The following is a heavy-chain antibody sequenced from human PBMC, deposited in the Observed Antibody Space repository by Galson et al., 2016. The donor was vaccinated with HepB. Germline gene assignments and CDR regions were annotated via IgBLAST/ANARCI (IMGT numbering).Heavy chain of an antibody. V-gene: IGHV3-7*01. CDR2: IKQDGSEK. CDR3: ARDRSNIVTTTCVY. CDR1: GFTFSSYC. Sequence: SLRLSCAASGFTFSSYCMTWVRQAPGKGLEWVANIKQDGSEKYYVDSVRGRFTISRDNAKNSLFLQMNSLRAEDTAVYYCARDRSNIVTTTCVYWGQGTLVTVSS. J-gene: IGHJ4*02. D-gene: IGHD5-12*01.